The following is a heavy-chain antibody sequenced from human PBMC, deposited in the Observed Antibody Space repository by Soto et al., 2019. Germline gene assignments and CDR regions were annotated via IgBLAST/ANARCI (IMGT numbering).Heavy chain of an antibody. V-gene: IGHV4-59*08. CDR2: IYYSGST. CDR1: GGSISSYY. D-gene: IGHD2-15*01. CDR3: ERRNRGYMDV. Sequence: SETLSLTCTVSGGSISSYYWSWIRQPPGKGLEWIGYIYYSGSTNYNPSLKSRVTISVDTSKNQFSLKLTSVTAADTAVYYCERRNRGYMDVWGKGTTVTVSS. J-gene: IGHJ6*03.